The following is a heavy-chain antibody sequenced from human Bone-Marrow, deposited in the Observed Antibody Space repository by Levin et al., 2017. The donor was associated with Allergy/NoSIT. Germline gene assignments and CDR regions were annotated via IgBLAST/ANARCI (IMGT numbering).Heavy chain of an antibody. CDR3: ATDRNSGWEDDKYFDY. CDR1: GLTFSSSS. D-gene: IGHD1-26*01. V-gene: IGHV3-21*01. Sequence: GGSLRLSCAVSGLTFSSSSMNWVRQAPGKGLEWVASISSGGSYIYYADSVKGRFTISRDNAQSSLYLQMHSLRAEDTAVYYCATDRNSGWEDDKYFDYWGQGTLVTVSS. J-gene: IGHJ4*02. CDR2: ISSGGSYI.